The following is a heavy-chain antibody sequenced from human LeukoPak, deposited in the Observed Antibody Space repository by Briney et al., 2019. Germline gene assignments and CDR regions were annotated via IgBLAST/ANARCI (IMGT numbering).Heavy chain of an antibody. CDR3: ATETRKD. J-gene: IGHJ4*02. V-gene: IGHV3-53*01. Sequence: PGGSLRLSCAASGFAVNSYYMSWVRQAPGKGLEWVSAVFRDGSTSHADSVKGRFTISRDNSRNTVYLQMNSLRAEDTAVYYCATETRKDWGQGTLVTVSS. CDR2: VFRDGST. D-gene: IGHD1-14*01. CDR1: GFAVNSYY.